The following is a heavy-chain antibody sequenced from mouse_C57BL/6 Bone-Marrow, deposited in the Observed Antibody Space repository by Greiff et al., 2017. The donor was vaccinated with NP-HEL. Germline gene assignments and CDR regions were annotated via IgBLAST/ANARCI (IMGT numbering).Heavy chain of an antibody. V-gene: IGHV1-69*01. D-gene: IGHD2-4*01. Sequence: QVQLQQPGAELVMPGASVKLSCKASGYTFTSYWMHWVKQRPGQGLEWIGEIDPSDSYTNYNQKFKGKSTLTVDKSSRPAYMQRSSLTSEDSAVYYCAQAPYDYEFAYWGQGTLVTVSA. CDR1: GYTFTSYW. J-gene: IGHJ3*01. CDR2: IDPSDSYT. CDR3: AQAPYDYEFAY.